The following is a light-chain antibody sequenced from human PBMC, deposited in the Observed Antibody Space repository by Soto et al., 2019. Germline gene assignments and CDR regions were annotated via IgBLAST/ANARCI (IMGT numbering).Light chain of an antibody. J-gene: IGKJ4*01. CDR1: QTIGTW. Sequence: DIHMTHSPSTLSACVGDTVSITFRASQTIGTWLAWYQQKPAKAPKRLIYKASTLESGVPSRFSGSGSGTEFTLTISSLQAHDFATYYCQQYNDLSTFGGGTKVDI. CDR3: QQYNDLST. CDR2: KAS. V-gene: IGKV1-5*03.